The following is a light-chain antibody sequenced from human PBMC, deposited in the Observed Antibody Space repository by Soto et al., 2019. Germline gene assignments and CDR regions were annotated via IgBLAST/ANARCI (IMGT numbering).Light chain of an antibody. V-gene: IGKV3-15*01. CDR1: QSVSSK. Sequence: EIELTQSPGTLSLSPGEGATLXXRASQSVSSKLAWYQQKPGQAPRLXIYGASTRATGIPARFSGSGSGTEFTLIISSLQSEDSAVYYCQQYNSWLWTFGQGTKVDIK. CDR2: GAS. J-gene: IGKJ1*01. CDR3: QQYNSWLWT.